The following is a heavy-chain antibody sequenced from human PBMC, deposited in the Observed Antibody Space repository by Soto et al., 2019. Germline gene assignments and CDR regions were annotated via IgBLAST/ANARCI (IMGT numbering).Heavy chain of an antibody. CDR3: AKGGYKYGLDP. D-gene: IGHD5-18*01. CDR1: GFTLSSSA. CDR2: ISESGDNT. J-gene: IGHJ5*02. V-gene: IGHV3-23*01. Sequence: EVQLLESGGGLVQPGGSLRLSCAASGFTLSSSAMSWVRQAPGKGPEWVSAISESGDNTFSADSVKGRFTISRDNTKNTLYLQMNSLRAEDTALYFCAKGGYKYGLDPWGQGTLVTVSS.